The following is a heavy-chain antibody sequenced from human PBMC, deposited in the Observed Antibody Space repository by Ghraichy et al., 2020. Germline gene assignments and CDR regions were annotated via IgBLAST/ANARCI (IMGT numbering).Heavy chain of an antibody. CDR1: GGSISSISYY. Sequence: SETLSLTCTVSGGSISSISYYWGWIRQPPGKGLEWIGTIYYSGSTYYNPSLKSRVTVSVDTSKNQFSLKLSSVTAADTAVYYCARHVKSIVVVPAATYFDYWGHGTLGTVSS. D-gene: IGHD2-2*01. CDR2: IYYSGST. CDR3: ARHVKSIVVVPAATYFDY. V-gene: IGHV4-39*01. J-gene: IGHJ4*01.